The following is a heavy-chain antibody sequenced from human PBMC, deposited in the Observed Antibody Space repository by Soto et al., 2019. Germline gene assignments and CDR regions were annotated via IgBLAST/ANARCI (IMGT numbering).Heavy chain of an antibody. CDR1: GGALSSFINYP. J-gene: IGHJ4*02. V-gene: IGHV1-69*06. CDR3: ARRDTSGFLRYFDN. Sequence: ASVKVSCKASGGALSSFINYPINWVRKAPGQGLEWMGGIVPNVGTVNYAQKFQGRVTITVDKSTGTAYMEVSSLRSEDTALYYCARRDTSGFLRYFDNWGQGTLVTVSS. CDR2: IVPNVGTV. D-gene: IGHD3-3*01.